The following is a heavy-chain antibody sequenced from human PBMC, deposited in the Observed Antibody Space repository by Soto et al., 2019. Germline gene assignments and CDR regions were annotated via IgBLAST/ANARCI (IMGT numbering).Heavy chain of an antibody. CDR2: INPSGGST. D-gene: IGHD6-6*01. Sequence: ASVKVSCKASGYTFSSYYVHWVRQAPGQGLEWMGIINPSGGSTSYAQKFQGRVTMTSDTSTSTVYMELSSLRSEDTAVYYCARAAIAARPSLADYWGQGTLVTAPQ. V-gene: IGHV1-46*01. CDR1: GYTFSSYY. CDR3: ARAAIAARPSLADY. J-gene: IGHJ4*02.